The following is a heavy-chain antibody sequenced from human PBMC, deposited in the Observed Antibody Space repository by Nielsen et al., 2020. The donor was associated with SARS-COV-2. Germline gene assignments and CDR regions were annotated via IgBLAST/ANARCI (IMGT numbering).Heavy chain of an antibody. V-gene: IGHV1-2*04. J-gene: IGHJ4*02. Sequence: ASVKVSCKASGYTFTSYGISWVRQAPGQGLEWMGWINPNSGGTNYAQKFQGWVTMTRDTSISTAYMELSRLRSDDTAVYYCAREPYSSSWYGDYWGQGTLVTVSS. CDR3: AREPYSSSWYGDY. CDR2: INPNSGGT. D-gene: IGHD6-13*01. CDR1: GYTFTSYG.